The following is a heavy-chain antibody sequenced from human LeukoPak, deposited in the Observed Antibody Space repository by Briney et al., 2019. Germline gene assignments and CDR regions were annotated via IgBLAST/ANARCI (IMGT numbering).Heavy chain of an antibody. Sequence: GGSLRLSCAASGFTFSSFAMSWVRQAPGKGLEWVSSISEGGTFYPDSVRGRFSISRDNSKNTLFLQMNSLRADDTAMYYRARDLPGSGWAFHFWGQGTLVTVSS. D-gene: IGHD6-19*01. CDR2: ISEGGT. J-gene: IGHJ4*02. CDR3: ARDLPGSGWAFHF. CDR1: GFTFSSFA. V-gene: IGHV3-23*01.